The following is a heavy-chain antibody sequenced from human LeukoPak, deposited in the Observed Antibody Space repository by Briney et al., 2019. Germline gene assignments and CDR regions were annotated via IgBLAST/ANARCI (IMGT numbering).Heavy chain of an antibody. V-gene: IGHV1-8*01. Sequence: ASVEDSCEASGYTFNSCDSNWVRQATGQGLEWMGWMNPNTDNTGYAQKFQGRVTMTRNTSISTAYMELSSLRSDDTAVYYCARGEGGAVVSHWGQGTLVTVSS. J-gene: IGHJ4*02. CDR3: ARGEGGAVVSH. CDR2: MNPNTDNT. CDR1: GYTFNSCD. D-gene: IGHD3-22*01.